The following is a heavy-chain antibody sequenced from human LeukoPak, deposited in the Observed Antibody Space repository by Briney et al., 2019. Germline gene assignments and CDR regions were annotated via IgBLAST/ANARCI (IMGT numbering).Heavy chain of an antibody. J-gene: IGHJ6*03. CDR2: IIPIFGTA. CDR1: GYTFTSYC. CDR3: ARAVYYYGSGSYYNSHYYYYMDV. Sequence: GASVKASCKASGYTFTSYCMHWVRQAPGQGLEWMGGIIPIFGTANYAQKFQGRVTITADESTSTAYMELSSLRSEDTAVYYCARAVYYYGSGSYYNSHYYYYMDVWGKGTTVTISS. V-gene: IGHV1-69*13. D-gene: IGHD3-10*01.